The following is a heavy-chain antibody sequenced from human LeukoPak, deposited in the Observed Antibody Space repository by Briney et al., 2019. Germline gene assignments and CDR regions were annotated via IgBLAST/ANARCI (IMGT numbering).Heavy chain of an antibody. CDR1: GGSFSGYY. CDR3: ARTISGYNWFDP. CDR2: INHSGST. J-gene: IGHJ5*02. V-gene: IGHV4-34*01. D-gene: IGHD5-24*01. Sequence: SSETLSLTYAVYGGSFSGYYWSWIRQPPGKGLEWIGEINHSGSTNYNPSLKSRVTISVDTSKNQFSLKLSSVTAADTAVYYCARTISGYNWFDPWGQGTLVTVSS.